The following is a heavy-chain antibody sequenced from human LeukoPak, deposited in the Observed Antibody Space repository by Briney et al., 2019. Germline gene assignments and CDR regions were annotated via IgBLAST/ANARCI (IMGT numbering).Heavy chain of an antibody. CDR1: GDSISSYY. CDR3: ARDRPSGNTGHSHEY. D-gene: IGHD4-23*01. J-gene: IGHJ4*02. CDR2: IYTSGNT. Sequence: SETLSLTCTVSGDSISSYYWSWIRQPAGKGLEWIGRIYTSGNTKYNPSLKSRVTMSLDTSKNQFSLKVSSVTAADTAVYYCARDRPSGNTGHSHEYWGQGTLVTVSS. V-gene: IGHV4-4*07.